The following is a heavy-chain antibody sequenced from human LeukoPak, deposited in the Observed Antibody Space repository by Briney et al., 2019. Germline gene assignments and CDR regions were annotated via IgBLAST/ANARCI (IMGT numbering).Heavy chain of an antibody. CDR3: ARGLDSGYSYGYPPYYFDY. D-gene: IGHD5-18*01. V-gene: IGHV3-30-3*01. J-gene: IGHJ4*02. Sequence: PGGSLRLSCAASGFTFSSYAMHWVRQAPGKGLEWVAVISYDGSNKYYADSVKGRFTISRDNSKNTLYLQMNSLRAEDTAVYYCARGLDSGYSYGYPPYYFDYWGQGTLVTVSS. CDR2: ISYDGSNK. CDR1: GFTFSSYA.